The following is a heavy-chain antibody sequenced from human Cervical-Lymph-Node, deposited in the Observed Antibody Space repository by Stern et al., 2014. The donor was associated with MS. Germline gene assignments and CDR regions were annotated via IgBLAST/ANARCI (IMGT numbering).Heavy chain of an antibody. V-gene: IGHV4-31*03. Sequence: QVQLQESGPGLVKPSQTLSLTCTVSGGAVSSGDRYWSWIRQHPGKGLEGIGYISYSGNTYYNPSLERRVTISMDRSKNQFSLKLRSVTAADTAVYYCARVTEFLRFFYPDYWGQGTRVTVSS. CDR3: ARVTEFLRFFYPDY. J-gene: IGHJ4*02. D-gene: IGHD3-3*01. CDR1: GGAVSSGDRY. CDR2: ISYSGNT.